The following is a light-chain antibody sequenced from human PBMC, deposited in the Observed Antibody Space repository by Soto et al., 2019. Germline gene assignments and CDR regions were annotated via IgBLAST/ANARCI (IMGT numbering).Light chain of an antibody. CDR1: QTISSW. CDR2: KAS. CDR3: QKLFDSPIT. J-gene: IGKJ5*01. V-gene: IGKV1-5*03. Sequence: DIQMTQSPSTLAGSVLDGVTITCRASQTISSWLAWYQQKPGKAPKLLIYKASTLKSGVPSRFSGSGSGTEFTLTISSLQPDDFATYYCQKLFDSPITFGQGTRREIK.